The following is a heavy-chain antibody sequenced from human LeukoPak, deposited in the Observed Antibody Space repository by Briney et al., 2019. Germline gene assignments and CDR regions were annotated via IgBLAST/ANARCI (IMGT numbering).Heavy chain of an antibody. J-gene: IGHJ6*04. Sequence: PGGSLRLSCAASGFTFSRYGMHWVRQAPGKGLEWVAVISYDGSNKYYADSVKGRFTISRDNSKNTLYLQMNSLRAEDTAVYYCAKLGTAMVFGDVWGKGTTVTISS. V-gene: IGHV3-30*18. CDR3: AKLGTAMVFGDV. CDR2: ISYDGSNK. D-gene: IGHD5-18*01. CDR1: GFTFSRYG.